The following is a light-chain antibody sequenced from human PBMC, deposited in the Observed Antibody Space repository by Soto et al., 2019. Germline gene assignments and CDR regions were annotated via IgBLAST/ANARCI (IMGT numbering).Light chain of an antibody. V-gene: IGLV2-14*03. J-gene: IGLJ3*02. CDR2: DVN. CDR3: SSYTSSSPRLV. CDR1: SSDVGGYNY. Sequence: QSVLTQPASVSGSPGQSITISCTGTSSDVGGYNYVSWYQHHPDKAPKLMIFDVNNRPSVISSRFSGSKSGNTASLTISGLQAEDEAAYYCSSYTSSSPRLVFGGGTKLTVL.